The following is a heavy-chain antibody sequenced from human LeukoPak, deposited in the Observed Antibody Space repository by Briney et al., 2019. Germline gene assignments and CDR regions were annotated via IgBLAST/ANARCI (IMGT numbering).Heavy chain of an antibody. CDR1: GYTFTGYY. D-gene: IGHD6-13*01. J-gene: IGHJ4*02. V-gene: IGHV1-2*02. CDR3: ARDSGSSSWEYDY. Sequence: EASVKVSCKASGYTFTGYYTHWVRQAPGQGLEWMGWINPNSGGTTYAQKLQGRITMTRDTSISTAYMELTRLTSDDTAVYYCARDSGSSSWEYDYWGQGTLVTVPS. CDR2: INPNSGGT.